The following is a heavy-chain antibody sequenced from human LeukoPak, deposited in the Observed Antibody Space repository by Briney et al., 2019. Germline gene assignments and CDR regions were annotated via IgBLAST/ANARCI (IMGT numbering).Heavy chain of an antibody. D-gene: IGHD6-19*01. V-gene: IGHV1-3*01. CDR2: INAGNGNT. CDR3: ARDVGQQWLVYYFDY. Sequence: GASVKVSCKASGYTFTSYAMHWVRQAPGQRLEWMGWINAGNGNTKYSQKFQGRVTITRDTSASTAYMELSSLRSEDTAVYYCARDVGQQWLVYYFDYWGQGTLVTVSS. CDR1: GYTFTSYA. J-gene: IGHJ4*02.